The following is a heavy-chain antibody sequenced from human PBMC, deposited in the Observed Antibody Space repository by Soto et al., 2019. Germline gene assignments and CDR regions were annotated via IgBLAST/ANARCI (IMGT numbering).Heavy chain of an antibody. CDR3: ASTFYYYDSSGSVY. J-gene: IGHJ4*02. CDR1: GGSFSGYY. CDR2: INHSGST. D-gene: IGHD3-22*01. V-gene: IGHV4-34*01. Sequence: SETLSLTCAAYGGSFSGYYWSWIRQPPGKGLEWIGEINHSGSTNYNPSLKSRVTISVDTSKNQFSLKLSSVTAADTAVYYCASTFYYYDSSGSVYWGQGTLVTVSS.